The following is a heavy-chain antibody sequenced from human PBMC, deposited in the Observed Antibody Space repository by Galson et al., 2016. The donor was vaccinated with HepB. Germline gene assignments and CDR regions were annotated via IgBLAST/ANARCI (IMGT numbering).Heavy chain of an antibody. V-gene: IGHV3-23*01. CDR2: ITGTSGAT. Sequence: SLRHSCAASGYTFSRFSMSWVRQAPGKGLEWVSSITGTSGATYYADSVKGRFTISRDNSKNTLYLQMNSLRAEDTAVYYCARSRVSPGRIDAFDIWGQGSVVTVSS. D-gene: IGHD2-8*01. J-gene: IGHJ3*02. CDR3: ARSRVSPGRIDAFDI. CDR1: GYTFSRFS.